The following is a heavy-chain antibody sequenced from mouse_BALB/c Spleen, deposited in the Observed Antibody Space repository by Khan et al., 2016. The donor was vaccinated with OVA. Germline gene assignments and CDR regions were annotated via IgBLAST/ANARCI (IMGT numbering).Heavy chain of an antibody. D-gene: IGHD2-14*01. Sequence: QVQLQQPGAELARPGASVKMSCKAYGYTFTSYTNHWIKLRPGQGLEWIGYINPSNGYTNYNQKFKDKATLTADKYSTTAYMQLSSLTSDDSAVNNWVRDWSYDRNEGWFSYRVEGLLITV. CDR3: VRDWSYDRNEGWFSY. CDR2: INPSNGYT. CDR1: GYTFTSYT. V-gene: IGHV1-4*01. J-gene: IGHJ3*01.